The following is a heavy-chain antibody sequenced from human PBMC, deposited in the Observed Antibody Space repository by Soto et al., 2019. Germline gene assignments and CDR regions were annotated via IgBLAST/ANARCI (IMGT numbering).Heavy chain of an antibody. V-gene: IGHV3-23*01. CDR1: GFPFSSYA. CDR2: ISGTGTTT. Sequence: PGSSLKGKCVDFGFPFSSYAMTWVRQAPGKGLEWVSTISGTGTTTYYADSVKGRFTISRDNSKNTLYLQMNSLRTEDTAVYYCVKAVYLLDFDYWGQGTLVTVSS. D-gene: IGHD2-8*01. CDR3: VKAVYLLDFDY. J-gene: IGHJ4*02.